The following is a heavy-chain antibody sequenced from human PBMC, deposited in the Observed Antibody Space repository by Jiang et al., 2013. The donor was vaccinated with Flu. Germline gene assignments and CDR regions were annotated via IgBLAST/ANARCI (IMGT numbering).Heavy chain of an antibody. CDR1: GGSISSYY. CDR3: ARGDLIQLWPFDY. V-gene: IGHV4-59*01. Sequence: VKPSETLSLTCTVSGGSISSYYWSWIRQPPGKGLEWIGYIYYSGSTNYNPSLKNRVTISVDTSKNQFSLKLSSVTAADTAVYYCARGDLIQLWPFDYWGQGTLVTVSS. D-gene: IGHD5-18*01. CDR2: IYYSGST. J-gene: IGHJ4*02.